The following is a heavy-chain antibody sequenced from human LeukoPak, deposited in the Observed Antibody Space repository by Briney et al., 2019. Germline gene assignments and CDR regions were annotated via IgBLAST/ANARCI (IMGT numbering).Heavy chain of an antibody. CDR2: INPSGGST. CDR3: ARDLSPRATWDKRIVGATLAFDY. J-gene: IGHJ4*02. V-gene: IGHV1-46*01. D-gene: IGHD1-26*01. Sequence: GASVKVSCKASGYTFTSYYMHWVRQAPGQGLEWMGIINPSGGSTSYAQKFQGRVTMTRDTSTSTVYMELSSLRSEDTAVYYCARDLSPRATWDKRIVGATLAFDYWGQGTLVTVSS. CDR1: GYTFTSYY.